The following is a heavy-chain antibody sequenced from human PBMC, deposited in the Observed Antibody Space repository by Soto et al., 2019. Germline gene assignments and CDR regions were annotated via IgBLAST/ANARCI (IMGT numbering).Heavy chain of an antibody. CDR2: IVVGSGNT. CDR3: AAGGLSVTTDYYGMDV. Sequence: GASVKVSCKASGFTFTSSAVQWVRQARGQRLEWIGWIVVGSGNTNYAQKFQERVTITRDMSTSTAYMELGSLRSEDTAVYYCAAGGLSVTTDYYGMDVWGQGTTVTV. V-gene: IGHV1-58*01. D-gene: IGHD4-17*01. J-gene: IGHJ6*02. CDR1: GFTFTSSA.